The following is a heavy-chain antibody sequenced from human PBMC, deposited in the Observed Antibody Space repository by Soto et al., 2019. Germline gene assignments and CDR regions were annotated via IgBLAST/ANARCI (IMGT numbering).Heavy chain of an antibody. CDR3: AVGSPTTEITPHHYTGMDV. CDR1: GYTVTDLS. Sequence: ASVKVSCKVSGYTVTDLSIHWVRQAPGKGLEWMGNFEPEDGERIYAQKFQGRVKVTEDTSTNTAYLELSSLTSDDTALYYCAVGSPTTEITPHHYTGMDVWGQGTTVTVSS. J-gene: IGHJ6*02. D-gene: IGHD1-1*01. CDR2: FEPEDGER. V-gene: IGHV1-24*01.